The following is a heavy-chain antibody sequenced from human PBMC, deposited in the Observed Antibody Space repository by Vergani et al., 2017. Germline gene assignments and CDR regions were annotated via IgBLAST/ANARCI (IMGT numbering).Heavy chain of an antibody. D-gene: IGHD6-13*01. J-gene: IGHJ1*01. V-gene: IGHV3-53*01. CDR2: IYSGGST. CDR1: GFTVSSNY. Sequence: EVQLLESGGGLVQPGGSLRLSCAASGFTVSSNYMSWVRQAPGKGLEWVSVIYSGGSTYYADSVKGRFTISRDNSMNSLYLQMNSLRAEDTAVYYCASAGIAAAGTNFQHWGQGTLVTVSS. CDR3: ASAGIAAAGTNFQH.